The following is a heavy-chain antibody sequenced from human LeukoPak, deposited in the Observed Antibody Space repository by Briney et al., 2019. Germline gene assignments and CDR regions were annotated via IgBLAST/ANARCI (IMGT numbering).Heavy chain of an antibody. D-gene: IGHD3-10*01. CDR3: ARDWRFGEGLLVWGMDV. J-gene: IGHJ6*02. V-gene: IGHV1-2*02. CDR2: INPNSGGT. CDR1: GYTFTGYY. Sequence: SVKVSCKASGYTFTGYYMHWVRQAPGQGLEWMGWINPNSGGTNYAQKFQGKVTMARDKSISTAYMELSRLRSDDTAVYYCARDWRFGEGLLVWGMDVWGQGTTVTVSS.